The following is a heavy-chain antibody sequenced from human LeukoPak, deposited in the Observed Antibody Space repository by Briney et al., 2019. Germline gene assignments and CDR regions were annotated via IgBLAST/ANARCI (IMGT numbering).Heavy chain of an antibody. J-gene: IGHJ4*02. Sequence: SETLSLTCSVSGGSVSSYYWSWVRQPPGKGLEWIGYIYSSGGTNYNPSLKSRVTISVDTSKNQFSLMVSSVTAADTAVYYCARVRSGSYPDYWGQGTLVTVSS. V-gene: IGHV4-59*02. CDR3: ARVRSGSYPDY. D-gene: IGHD1-26*01. CDR2: IYSSGGT. CDR1: GGSVSSYY.